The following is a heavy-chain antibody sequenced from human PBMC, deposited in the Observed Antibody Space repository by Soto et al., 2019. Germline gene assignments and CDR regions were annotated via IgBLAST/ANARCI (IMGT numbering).Heavy chain of an antibody. D-gene: IGHD2-2*01. CDR1: AFSFSTSW. J-gene: IGHJ4*02. CDR2: INPDGRTI. CDR3: APAGNYSFDN. Sequence: GGSLRLSCAASAFSFSTSWMHWVRQAPGEGLVWVSRINPDGRTINYADSVKGRFTISRDNAKNTLYLQMNILRVEDTAVYFCAPAGNYSFDNWGLGTLVTVSS. V-gene: IGHV3-74*01.